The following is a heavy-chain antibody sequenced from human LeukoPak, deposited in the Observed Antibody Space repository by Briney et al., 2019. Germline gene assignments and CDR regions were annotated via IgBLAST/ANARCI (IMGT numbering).Heavy chain of an antibody. CDR3: ARVRLGRGLDY. J-gene: IGHJ4*02. D-gene: IGHD6-19*01. V-gene: IGHV4-4*07. CDR1: GDSISSSY. CDR2: IHTSGTT. Sequence: SETLSLTCTVSGDSISSSYWGWIRQPAGKGLEWIGRIHTSGTTYHSPSLKSRVTMSVDTSTNQFSLKLTSVTAADTAMYYCARVRLGRGLDYWGQGTLATVSS.